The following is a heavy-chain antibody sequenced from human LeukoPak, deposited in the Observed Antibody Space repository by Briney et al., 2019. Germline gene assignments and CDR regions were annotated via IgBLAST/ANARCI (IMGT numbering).Heavy chain of an antibody. CDR2: IYYSGST. V-gene: IGHV4-39*02. CDR1: GGSISSSSYY. D-gene: IGHD6-19*01. J-gene: IGHJ4*02. CDR3: ARDKRSGWYGFDY. Sequence: PSETLSLTCTVSGGSISSSSYYWGWIRQPPGKGLEWIGSIYYSGSTYYNPSLKSRVTISVDTSKNQFSLKLSSVTAADTAVYYCARDKRSGWYGFDYWGQGTLVTVSS.